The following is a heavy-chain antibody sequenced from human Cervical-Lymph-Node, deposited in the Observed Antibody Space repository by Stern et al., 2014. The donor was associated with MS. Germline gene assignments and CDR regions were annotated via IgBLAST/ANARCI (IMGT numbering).Heavy chain of an antibody. CDR2: INPSGGST. V-gene: IGHV1-46*01. CDR3: ARATYYYDSSGSFDY. Sequence: QMQLVQSGAEVKKPGASVKVSCKASGYTFTSYYMHWVRQAPGQGLEWMGIINPSGGSTSYAQKFQGRVTMTRDTSTSTVYMELSSLRSEDTAVYYCARATYYYDSSGSFDYWGQETLVTVSS. J-gene: IGHJ4*02. D-gene: IGHD3-22*01. CDR1: GYTFTSYY.